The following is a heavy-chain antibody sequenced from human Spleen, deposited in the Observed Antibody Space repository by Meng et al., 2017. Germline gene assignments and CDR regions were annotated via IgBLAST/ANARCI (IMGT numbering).Heavy chain of an antibody. D-gene: IGHD3-3*01. CDR1: GFTFSDYY. CDR3: ARAATVLRFLESHYGMDV. CDR2: INHSGST. V-gene: IGHV4-34*01. Sequence: ESLKISCAASGFTFSDYYMSWVRQPPGKGLEWIGEINHSGSTNYNPSLKSRVTISVDTSKNQFSLKLSSVTAADTAFYYCARAATVLRFLESHYGMDVWGQGTTVTVSS. J-gene: IGHJ6*02.